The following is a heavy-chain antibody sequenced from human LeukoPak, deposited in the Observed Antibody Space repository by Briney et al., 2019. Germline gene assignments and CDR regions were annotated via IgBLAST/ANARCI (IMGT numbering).Heavy chain of an antibody. V-gene: IGHV1-46*01. D-gene: IGHD3-10*02. CDR2: INPSSGST. Sequence: GGSVKVSCKASGYTLTSYYLDGLRQARSQGLAWMGIINPSSGSTSYAQKFQGRVTMTMDTSTSTVYMELSTLTAEDTAVYYCARDDVLTDGFDYWGQGTLVTVSS. J-gene: IGHJ4*02. CDR3: ARDDVLTDGFDY. CDR1: GYTLTSYY.